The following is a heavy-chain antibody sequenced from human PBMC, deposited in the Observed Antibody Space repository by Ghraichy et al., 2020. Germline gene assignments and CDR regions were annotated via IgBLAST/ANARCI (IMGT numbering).Heavy chain of an antibody. D-gene: IGHD1-1*01. Sequence: SETLSLTCAVYGGSFSGYYWSWIRQPPGKGLEWIGEINHSGSTNYNPSLKSRVTISVDTSKNQFSLKLSSVTAADTAVYYCARTSWNDAEYFQHWGQGTLVTVSS. CDR2: INHSGST. J-gene: IGHJ1*01. V-gene: IGHV4-34*01. CDR1: GGSFSGYY. CDR3: ARTSWNDAEYFQH.